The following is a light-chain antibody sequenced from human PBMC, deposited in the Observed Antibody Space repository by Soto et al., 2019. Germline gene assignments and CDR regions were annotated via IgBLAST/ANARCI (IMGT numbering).Light chain of an antibody. CDR2: EVS. J-gene: IGLJ2*01. V-gene: IGLV2-14*01. CDR3: SSYTSSSPVV. Sequence: QSALTQPASVSGSPGQSITISCTGTSSDVGGYNYVSWYQQHTGKAPKLMIYEVSNRPSGVSNRFSGSKSGNTAYLTISGLQAEDEADYYCSSYTSSSPVVFGGGTKLTVL. CDR1: SSDVGGYNY.